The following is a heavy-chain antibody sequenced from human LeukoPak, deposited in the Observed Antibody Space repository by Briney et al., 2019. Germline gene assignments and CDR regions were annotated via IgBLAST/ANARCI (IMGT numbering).Heavy chain of an antibody. J-gene: IGHJ6*04. V-gene: IGHV4-61*01. CDR2: IYYSGST. Sequence: SETLSLTCTVSGGSVSSGSYYWSWIRQPPGKGLEWIGYIYYSGSTNYNPSLKSRVTISVDTSKNQFSLKLSSVTAADTAVYYCARGYGDYDGYYYYGMDVWGKGTTVTVSS. D-gene: IGHD4-17*01. CDR1: GGSVSSGSYY. CDR3: ARGYGDYDGYYYYGMDV.